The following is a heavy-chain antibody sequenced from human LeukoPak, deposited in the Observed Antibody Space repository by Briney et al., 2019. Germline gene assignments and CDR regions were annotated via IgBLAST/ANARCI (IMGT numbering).Heavy chain of an antibody. CDR1: GGTFSSYW. CDR3: ARSLRRSGSYFYY. Sequence: ASVKVSCKASGGTFSSYWMSWVRQAPGKGLEWVANIKQDGSEKYYVDSVKGRFTISRDNATNSLYLQMNSLRAEDTAVYYCARSLRRSGSYFYYWGQGTLVTVSS. D-gene: IGHD3-10*01. V-gene: IGHV3-7*01. J-gene: IGHJ4*02. CDR2: IKQDGSEK.